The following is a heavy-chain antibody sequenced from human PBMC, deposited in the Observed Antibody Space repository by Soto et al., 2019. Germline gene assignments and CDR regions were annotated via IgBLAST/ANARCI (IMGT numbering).Heavy chain of an antibody. V-gene: IGHV1-3*01. Sequence: ASVKVSCKASGYTFTSYAMHWVRQAPGQRLEWTGWINAGNGNTKYSQKFQGRVTITRDTSASTAYMELSSLRSEDTAGYYCAITIFGNSIWFDLWGQGTLVTVSS. CDR2: INAGNGNT. D-gene: IGHD3-3*01. CDR1: GYTFTSYA. J-gene: IGHJ5*02. CDR3: AITIFGNSIWFDL.